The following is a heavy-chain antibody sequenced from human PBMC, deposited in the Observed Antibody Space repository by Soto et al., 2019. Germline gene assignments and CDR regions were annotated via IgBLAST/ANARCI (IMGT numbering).Heavy chain of an antibody. D-gene: IGHD6-13*01. Sequence: QVQLVQSGAEVKKPGASLRVSCKASGYTFTNYDINWVRQASGQGLEWMGWMNPNSGNTGYAQKFQGRVTMTRNNSITTAYMELSSLRSEDTAVYYCARGRGAGAGKYSYWGQGPLVTVSS. CDR2: MNPNSGNT. V-gene: IGHV1-8*01. J-gene: IGHJ4*02. CDR3: ARGRGAGAGKYSY. CDR1: GYTFTNYD.